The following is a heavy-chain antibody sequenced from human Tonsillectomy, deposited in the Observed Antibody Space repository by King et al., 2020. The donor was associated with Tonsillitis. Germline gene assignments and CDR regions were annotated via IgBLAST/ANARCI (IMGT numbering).Heavy chain of an antibody. J-gene: IGHJ4*01. CDR2: ISGSGAST. CDR3: AKSPTMVRGITKDY. CDR1: GFIFSSYA. Sequence: VQLVESGGGLVQPGGSLRLSCSASGFIFSSYAMSWVRQAPGKGLEWVSAISGSGASTYYADSVKGRFTISRDNSKNTLYLQMDSLRAEDTAIYYCAKSPTMVRGITKDYWGQEPWSPSPQ. D-gene: IGHD3-10*01. V-gene: IGHV3-23*04.